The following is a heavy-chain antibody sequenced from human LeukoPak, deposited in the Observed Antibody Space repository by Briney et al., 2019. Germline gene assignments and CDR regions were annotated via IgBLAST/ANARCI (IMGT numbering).Heavy chain of an antibody. Sequence: GGSLRLSCAASGSTFSSYAMHWVRQAPGKGLEWVAVISYDGSNKYYADSVKGRFTISRDNSKNTLYLQMNSLRAEDTAVYYCARDRRPGYDWRGFDYWGQGTLVTVSS. CDR2: ISYDGSNK. J-gene: IGHJ4*02. CDR3: ARDRRPGYDWRGFDY. CDR1: GSTFSSYA. D-gene: IGHD5-12*01. V-gene: IGHV3-30-3*01.